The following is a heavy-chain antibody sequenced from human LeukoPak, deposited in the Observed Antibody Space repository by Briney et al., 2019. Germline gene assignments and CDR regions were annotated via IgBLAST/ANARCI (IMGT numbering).Heavy chain of an antibody. D-gene: IGHD2-21*02. V-gene: IGHV3-23*01. Sequence: GGSLRLSCAAPGFTFSSYAMSWVRQAPGKGLEWVSAISGSGGSTYYADSVKGRFTISRDNSKNTLYLQMNSLRAEDTAVYYCAKAQGHIVVVTATDYWGQGTLVTVSS. CDR2: ISGSGGST. J-gene: IGHJ4*02. CDR1: GFTFSSYA. CDR3: AKAQGHIVVVTATDY.